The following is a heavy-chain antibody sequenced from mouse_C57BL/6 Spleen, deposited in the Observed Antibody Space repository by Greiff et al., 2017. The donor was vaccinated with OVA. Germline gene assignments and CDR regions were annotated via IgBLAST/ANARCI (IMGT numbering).Heavy chain of an antibody. CDR3: ARQLRHEAY. CDR1: GYAFRSYW. CDR2: IYPGDGDN. V-gene: IGHV1-80*01. D-gene: IGHD3-2*02. J-gene: IGHJ3*01. Sequence: QVQLKESGAELVKPGASVKISCKASGYAFRSYWMNWVKQRPGKGLEWIGQIYPGDGDNKSNGKFKGKATLTADKSSITAYLQLSSLTSEDSAIYFFARQLRHEAYWGQGTLVTVSA.